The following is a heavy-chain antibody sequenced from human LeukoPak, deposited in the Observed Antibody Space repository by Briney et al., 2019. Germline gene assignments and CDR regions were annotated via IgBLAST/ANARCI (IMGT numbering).Heavy chain of an antibody. D-gene: IGHD2-2*01. Sequence: SATLSLTCAAYGGSFSGYYWSWIRQPPGKGLEWIGEINHSGSTNYNPSLKSRVTISVDTSKNQFSLKLSSVTAADTAVYYCATSKYQLLLDAFDIWGQGTMVTVSS. CDR2: INHSGST. V-gene: IGHV4-34*01. J-gene: IGHJ3*02. CDR1: GGSFSGYY. CDR3: ATSKYQLLLDAFDI.